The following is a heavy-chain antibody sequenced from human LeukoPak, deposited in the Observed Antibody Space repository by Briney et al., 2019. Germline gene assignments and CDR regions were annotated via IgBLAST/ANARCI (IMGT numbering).Heavy chain of an antibody. J-gene: IGHJ4*02. V-gene: IGHV3-9*01. CDR2: ISWNSGSI. CDR3: AKSNYGDYPFNFDY. D-gene: IGHD4-17*01. Sequence: PGGSLRLSCAASGFTFDDYAMHWVRQAPGKGLEWVSGISWNSGSIGYADSVKGRFTISRDNAKNSLYLQMNSLRAEDTAVYYCAKSNYGDYPFNFDYWGQGALVTVSS. CDR1: GFTFDDYA.